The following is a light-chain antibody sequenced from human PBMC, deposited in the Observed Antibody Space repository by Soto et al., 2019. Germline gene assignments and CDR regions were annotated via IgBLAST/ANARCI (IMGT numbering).Light chain of an antibody. CDR1: QSVSSN. J-gene: IGKJ1*01. CDR3: QQYNSWRS. CDR2: GAS. Sequence: EIVMTQSPATLSVSPGERATLSCRASQSVSSNLAWYQQKPGQAPRLLIYGASTRATATPARFSGSGSGTDFTLTISSLQSEDFEVYYCQQYNSWRSFGQGTKVES. V-gene: IGKV3-15*01.